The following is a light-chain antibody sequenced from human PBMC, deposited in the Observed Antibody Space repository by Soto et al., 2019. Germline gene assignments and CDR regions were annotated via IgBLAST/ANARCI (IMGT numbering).Light chain of an antibody. V-gene: IGKV3-20*01. CDR2: ATS. CDR1: QTVASGY. Sequence: EIVLTQSPGTLSLSPGESATLSCGSSQTVASGYFAWYQQKPGQAPRLLIYATSRRATGIPDRFSGSGSGTDSTLTISRLEPEDFAVYYCQQYSSSPSETFGQGTKVDI. CDR3: QQYSSSPSET. J-gene: IGKJ1*01.